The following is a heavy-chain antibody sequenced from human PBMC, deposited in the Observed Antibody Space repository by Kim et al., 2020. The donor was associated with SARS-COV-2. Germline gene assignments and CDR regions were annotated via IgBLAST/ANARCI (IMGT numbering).Heavy chain of an antibody. Sequence: GGSLRLSCAASGFTFDDYAMHWVRQAPGKGLEWVSLISWDGGSTYYADSVKGRFTISRDNSKNSLYLQMNSLRAEDTALYYCAKDIFRGSRLRGATVDYWGQGTLVTVSS. D-gene: IGHD4-17*01. CDR2: ISWDGGST. V-gene: IGHV3-43D*03. J-gene: IGHJ4*02. CDR1: GFTFDDYA. CDR3: AKDIFRGSRLRGATVDY.